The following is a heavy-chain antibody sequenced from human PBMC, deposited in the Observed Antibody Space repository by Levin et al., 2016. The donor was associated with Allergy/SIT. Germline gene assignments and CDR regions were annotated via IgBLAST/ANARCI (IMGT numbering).Heavy chain of an antibody. Sequence: WIRQPPGKGLEWIGEINHSGSTNYNPSLKSRVTISVDTSKNQFSLKLSSVTAADTAVYYCARRGTDIVVVPAAPAMARNWFDPWGQGTLVTVSS. D-gene: IGHD2-2*01. J-gene: IGHJ5*02. V-gene: IGHV4-34*01. CDR2: INHSGST. CDR3: ARRGTDIVVVPAAPAMARNWFDP.